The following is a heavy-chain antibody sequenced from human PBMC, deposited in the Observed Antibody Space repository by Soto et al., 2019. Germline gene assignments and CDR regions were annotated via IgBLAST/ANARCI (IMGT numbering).Heavy chain of an antibody. CDR3: ARHKRDLRFLEWSYYLDS. V-gene: IGHV3-30-3*01. Sequence: QVQLVESGGGVVQPGRSLRLSCAASGFTFSTYAMHWVRQAPGKGLEWVAVISYDGSNKYYTDSVKGRFTISRDNSKNTLNLQMNSLRAEDTAVYYCARHKRDLRFLEWSYYLDSWGQGTLVTVSS. CDR2: ISYDGSNK. CDR1: GFTFSTYA. D-gene: IGHD3-3*01. J-gene: IGHJ4*02.